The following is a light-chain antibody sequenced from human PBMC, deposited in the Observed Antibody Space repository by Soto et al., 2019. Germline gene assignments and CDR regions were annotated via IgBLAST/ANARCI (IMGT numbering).Light chain of an antibody. J-gene: IGLJ1*01. CDR3: SSYTSSTTPLYV. CDR1: SSDVGGYNY. Sequence: QSVLTQPASVSGSPGQSIPISCTGTSSDVGGYNYVSWYQQHPGKAPKLMISDVSNRPSGVSNRFSASKSGNTASLTISGLQAEDEADYYCSSYTSSTTPLYVFGTSTKVTVL. V-gene: IGLV2-14*01. CDR2: DVS.